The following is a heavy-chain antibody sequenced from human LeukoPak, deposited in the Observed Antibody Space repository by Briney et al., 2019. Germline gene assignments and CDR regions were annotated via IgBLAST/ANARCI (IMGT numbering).Heavy chain of an antibody. J-gene: IGHJ4*02. Sequence: SETLSLTCTVSGDSISSYSWSWIRQSPGKGLEWIGYIYFTGSTNYNPSLKSRVTISQDTSKNQFSRRVNSVTAADTAVYYCARGPYTSTWSFDYWGQGTRVTVSS. CDR1: GDSISSYS. D-gene: IGHD6-13*01. V-gene: IGHV4-59*01. CDR2: IYFTGST. CDR3: ARGPYTSTWSFDY.